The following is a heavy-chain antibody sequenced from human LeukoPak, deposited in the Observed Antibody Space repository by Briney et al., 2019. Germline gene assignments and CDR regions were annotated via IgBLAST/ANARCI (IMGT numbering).Heavy chain of an antibody. J-gene: IGHJ3*02. CDR1: GFTFSSYA. CDR3: VKGERDYGDYEVRDAFDI. D-gene: IGHD4-17*01. CDR2: ISSNGGST. Sequence: GGSLRLSCSASGFTFSSYAMHWVRQAPGKGLEYVSAISSNGGSTYYADSVKGRFPISRDNSKNTLYLQMSSLRAEDTAVYYCVKGERDYGDYEVRDAFDIWGQGTMVTVSS. V-gene: IGHV3-64D*09.